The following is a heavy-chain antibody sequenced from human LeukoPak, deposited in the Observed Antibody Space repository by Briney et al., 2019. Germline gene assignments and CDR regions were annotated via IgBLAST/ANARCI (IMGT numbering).Heavy chain of an antibody. J-gene: IGHJ4*02. D-gene: IGHD4-17*01. CDR2: IYYSGST. V-gene: IGHV4-31*11. CDR1: GGSFSGYY. CDR3: ARGTTVTEYYFDY. Sequence: SETLSLTCAVYGGSFSGYYWSWIRQHPGKGLEWIGYIYYSGSTYYNPSLKSRVTISVDTSKNQFSLKLSSVTAADTAVYYCARGTTVTEYYFDYWGQGTLVTVSS.